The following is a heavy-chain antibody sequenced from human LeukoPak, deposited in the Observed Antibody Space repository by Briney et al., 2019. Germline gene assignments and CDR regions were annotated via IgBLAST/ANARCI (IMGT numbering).Heavy chain of an antibody. V-gene: IGHV1-18*01. CDR3: ARVPRGYSGSFYFDY. J-gene: IGHJ4*02. D-gene: IGHD1-26*01. CDR1: GYTFTSYG. Sequence: ASVKVSCKASGYTFTSYGISWVRQAPGQGLEWMGWISAYNGNTNYAQKLQGRVTMTTDTSTSTAYMELRSLRSDDTAVYYCARVPRGYSGSFYFDYWGQGTLVTVSS. CDR2: ISAYNGNT.